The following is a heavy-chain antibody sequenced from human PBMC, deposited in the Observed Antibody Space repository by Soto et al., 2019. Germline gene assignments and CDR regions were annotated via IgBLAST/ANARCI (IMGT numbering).Heavy chain of an antibody. V-gene: IGHV3-30-3*01. J-gene: IGHJ4*02. Sequence: WGSLRLSCAASGFTFISYAMHFFRHSPCKGLEWVAVISYDGSNKYYADSVKGRFTIPRDNSKNTLYLQMNSLRAEDTAVYYCAVPQRIMITFGGVLGYWGQGTLVTVSS. D-gene: IGHD3-16*01. CDR1: GFTFISYA. CDR3: AVPQRIMITFGGVLGY. CDR2: ISYDGSNK.